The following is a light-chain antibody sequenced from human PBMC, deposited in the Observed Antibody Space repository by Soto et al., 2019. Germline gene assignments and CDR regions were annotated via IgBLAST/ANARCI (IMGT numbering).Light chain of an antibody. V-gene: IGKV3-15*01. J-gene: IGKJ4*01. Sequence: EIVLTQSPATLYVSPGERATLSCRASQSGRSNLAWYQQKPGRAPRLLIYDASTRATGIPARFSAGGSGTEFTLIISSLQSEDFAVYYCQQYNDWALSFGGGTKVEIK. CDR1: QSGRSN. CDR3: QQYNDWALS. CDR2: DAS.